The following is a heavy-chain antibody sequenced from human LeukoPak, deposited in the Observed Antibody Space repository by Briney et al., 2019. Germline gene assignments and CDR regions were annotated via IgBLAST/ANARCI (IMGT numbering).Heavy chain of an antibody. D-gene: IGHD6-6*01. CDR2: IDWDDDK. CDR1: GFSLTTSGMC. V-gene: IGHV2-70*11. J-gene: IGHJ3*02. CDR3: ARMARSIVGRPEAFDI. Sequence: SGPALVKPTQTLTQTCTFSGFSLTTSGMCVNWIRQPPGKALEWLARIDWDDDKYYSTSLRTRLTISKDTSKNQVVLIVTNMDPVDTATYYCARMARSIVGRPEAFDIWGQGTMVTVSS.